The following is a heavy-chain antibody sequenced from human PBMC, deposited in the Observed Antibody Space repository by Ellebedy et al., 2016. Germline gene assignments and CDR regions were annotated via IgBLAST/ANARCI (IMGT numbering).Heavy chain of an antibody. CDR3: ARVLVATIDY. CDR1: GGSISSGSYY. J-gene: IGHJ4*02. V-gene: IGHV4-61*02. Sequence: SETLSLTXTVSGGSISSGSYYWSWIRQPAGKGLEWIGRIYTSGSTNYNPSLKSRVTMSVDTSKNQFSLKLSSVTAADTAVYYCARVLVATIDYWGQGTLVTVSS. D-gene: IGHD5-12*01. CDR2: IYTSGST.